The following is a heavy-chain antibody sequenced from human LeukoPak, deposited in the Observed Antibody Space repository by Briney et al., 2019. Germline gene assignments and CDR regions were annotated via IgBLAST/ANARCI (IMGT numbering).Heavy chain of an antibody. Sequence: GGSLRLSCAASGFTFGDHFLDWVRQAPGKGLEWVGRTRNKANSYITEYAASVKGGFTISRDDSKNSLYLQMSSLKTDDTAMYYCASIRGTFGYWGQGTLVTVSS. V-gene: IGHV3-72*01. J-gene: IGHJ4*02. CDR2: TRNKANSYIT. D-gene: IGHD1-26*01. CDR1: GFTFGDHF. CDR3: ASIRGTFGY.